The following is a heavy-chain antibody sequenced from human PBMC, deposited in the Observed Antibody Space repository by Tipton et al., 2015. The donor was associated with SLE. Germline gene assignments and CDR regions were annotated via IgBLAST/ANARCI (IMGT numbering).Heavy chain of an antibody. Sequence: SLRLSCAASGFTFSSYSMNWVRQAPGKGLEWVSSISSSSSYIYYADSVKGRFTISRDNAKNSLYLQMNSLRAEDTAVYYCARYSSSGWFDPWGQGTLVTVSS. D-gene: IGHD6-6*01. CDR3: ARYSSSGWFDP. J-gene: IGHJ5*02. CDR1: GFTFSSYS. CDR2: ISSSSSYI. V-gene: IGHV3-21*01.